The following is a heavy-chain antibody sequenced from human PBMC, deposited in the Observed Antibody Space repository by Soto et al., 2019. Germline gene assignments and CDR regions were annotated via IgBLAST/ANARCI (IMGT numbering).Heavy chain of an antibody. Sequence: ASVKVSCKASGYTFTGYYMHWVRQAPGQGLEWMGWINPNSGGTNYAQKFQGWVTMTRDTSISTAYMELSRLRSDDTAVYYCARVNYYGSGSPLYYVMDFWGQGTTVTVSS. CDR3: ARVNYYGSGSPLYYVMDF. CDR2: INPNSGGT. V-gene: IGHV1-2*04. CDR1: GYTFTGYY. J-gene: IGHJ6*02. D-gene: IGHD3-10*01.